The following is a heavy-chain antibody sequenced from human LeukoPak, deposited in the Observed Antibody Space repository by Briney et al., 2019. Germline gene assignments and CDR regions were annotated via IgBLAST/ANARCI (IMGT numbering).Heavy chain of an antibody. D-gene: IGHD2-2*01. CDR3: ARGYCSSTSCYPYYFDY. V-gene: IGHV3-21*01. CDR2: ISSSSSYI. CDR1: GFTFSSYS. Sequence: PGGSLRLSCAASGFTFSSYSMNWVRQAPGKGLEWVSSISSSSSYIYYADSVKGRFTISRDNAKNSLYLQMNSQRAEDTAVYYCARGYCSSTSCYPYYFDYWGQGTLVTVSS. J-gene: IGHJ4*02.